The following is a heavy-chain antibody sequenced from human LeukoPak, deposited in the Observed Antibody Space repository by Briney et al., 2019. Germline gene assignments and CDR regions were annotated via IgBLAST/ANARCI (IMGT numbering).Heavy chain of an antibody. Sequence: ASVKVSCKASGYTFTSYGISWVRQAPGQGLEWMGWISAYNGNTNYAQKLQGRVTMTTDISTSTAYMELRSLRSDDTAVYYCARDRVVVVTARTNTDDAFDIWGQGTMVTVSS. D-gene: IGHD2-21*02. V-gene: IGHV1-18*01. CDR3: ARDRVVVVTARTNTDDAFDI. CDR1: GYTFTSYG. J-gene: IGHJ3*02. CDR2: ISAYNGNT.